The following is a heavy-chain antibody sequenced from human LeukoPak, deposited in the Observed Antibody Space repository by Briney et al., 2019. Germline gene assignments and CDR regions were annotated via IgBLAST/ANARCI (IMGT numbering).Heavy chain of an antibody. CDR3: ARGRRAGYIXDY. CDR2: IYTSGST. CDR1: GGSISSGSYY. D-gene: IGHD3-9*01. Sequence: SETLSLTCTVSGGSISSGSYYWSWVRQPAGKGLEWIGRIYTSGSTNYNPSLKSRVTISVDTSKNQFSLKLSSVTAADTAVYYCARGRRAGYIXDYWXXXTLXTVSX. V-gene: IGHV4-61*02. J-gene: IGHJ4*02.